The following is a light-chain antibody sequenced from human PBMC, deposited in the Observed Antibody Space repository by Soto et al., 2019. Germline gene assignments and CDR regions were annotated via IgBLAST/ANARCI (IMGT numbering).Light chain of an antibody. Sequence: QSALTQPASVSGSPGQSITISCTGTSSDVGSYNLVSWYQQHPGKAPKLMIYEGSKRPSGVSNRFSGSKSGNTASLTISGLQAEDEADYYCCSYADSGNLVLFGGGTQLTVL. J-gene: IGLJ2*01. V-gene: IGLV2-23*03. CDR3: CSYADSGNLVL. CDR1: SSDVGSYNL. CDR2: EGS.